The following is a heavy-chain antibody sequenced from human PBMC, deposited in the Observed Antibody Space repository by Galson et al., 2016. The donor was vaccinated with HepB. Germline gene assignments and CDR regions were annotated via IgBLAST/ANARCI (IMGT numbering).Heavy chain of an antibody. D-gene: IGHD3-22*01. CDR3: ARPVYYYDITDYYRKNWFFDL. Sequence: SETLSLTCTVSGAPITSGGYYWGWIRQSPEKGLEWIGTISYAGATYYRPSLKSRVTISVDTSKNQFSLTLSSVTAADTAVYYCARPVYYYDITDYYRKNWFFDLWGRGTLVTVSS. V-gene: IGHV4-39*01. CDR1: GAPITSGGYY. J-gene: IGHJ2*01. CDR2: ISYAGAT.